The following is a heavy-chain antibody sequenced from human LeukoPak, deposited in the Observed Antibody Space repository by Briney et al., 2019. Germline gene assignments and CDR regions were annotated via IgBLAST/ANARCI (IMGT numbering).Heavy chain of an antibody. CDR1: GYTFTSYA. CDR2: INAGNGNT. D-gene: IGHD3-3*01. Sequence: GASVKVSCKASGYTFTSYAMHWVRQAPGQRLEWMGWINAGNGNTKYSQKFQGRVTITRDTSASTAYMELSSLRSEDTAVYYCARVNYDFWSGYQGATYYYYYMDVWGKGTTVTVSS. V-gene: IGHV1-3*01. CDR3: ARVNYDFWSGYQGATYYYYYMDV. J-gene: IGHJ6*03.